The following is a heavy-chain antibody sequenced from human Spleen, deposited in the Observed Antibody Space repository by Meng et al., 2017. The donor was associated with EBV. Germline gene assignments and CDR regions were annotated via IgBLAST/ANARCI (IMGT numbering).Heavy chain of an antibody. CDR2: ISTNSGNT. CDR3: ARGQGIPWPF. J-gene: IGHJ4*02. Sequence: QVQLFQSGAKVKKPGASVKVACKASGYMFTSYGISWVRQAPGQGLEWMGSISTNSGNTNYAKRLQGRVTMTIDRSTSTAYVELRSLTSDDTAVYYCARGQGIPWPFWGQGTLVTVSS. CDR1: GYMFTSYG. D-gene: IGHD2-21*01. V-gene: IGHV1-18*01.